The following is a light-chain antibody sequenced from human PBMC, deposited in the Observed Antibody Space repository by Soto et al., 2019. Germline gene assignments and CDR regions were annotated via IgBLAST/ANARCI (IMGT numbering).Light chain of an antibody. CDR1: QSVNNF. J-gene: IGKJ5*01. V-gene: IGKV3-11*01. Sequence: EIVLTQSPATLSLSPGDRATLSCRASQSVNNFLAWYQQKPGQAPRLLLYDASSRATGIPARFSGSGSGTDFTLTISSLEPEDFAVYYCQQRSDWRVTFGQGTRLEIK. CDR3: QQRSDWRVT. CDR2: DAS.